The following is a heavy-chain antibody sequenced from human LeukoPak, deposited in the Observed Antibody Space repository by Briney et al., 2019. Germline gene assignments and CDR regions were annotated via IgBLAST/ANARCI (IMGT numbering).Heavy chain of an antibody. Sequence: ASVKVSCKASGYTFTSYGISWVRQAPGQGLEWMGWISTYNGNTNYAQNLQGRVTMTTDTSTSTAYMELRSLGSDDTAVYYCARVGTRYSYGPPDYFDYWGQGTLVSVSS. CDR1: GYTFTSYG. D-gene: IGHD5-18*01. CDR2: ISTYNGNT. J-gene: IGHJ4*02. V-gene: IGHV1-18*01. CDR3: ARVGTRYSYGPPDYFDY.